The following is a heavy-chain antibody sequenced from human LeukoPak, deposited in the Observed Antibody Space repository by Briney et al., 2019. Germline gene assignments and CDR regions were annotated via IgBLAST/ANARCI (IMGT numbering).Heavy chain of an antibody. CDR2: INPNSGGT. D-gene: IGHD3-22*01. V-gene: IGHV1-2*02. CDR1: GYTFTGYY. J-gene: IGHJ4*02. Sequence: GASVKVSCKASGYTFTGYYMHWVRQAPGQGLEWIGWINPNSGGTNYAQKFQGRVTMTRDTSISTAYMELSRLRSDDTAVYYCARSDSSGFKNDYWGQGTLVTVSS. CDR3: ARSDSSGFKNDY.